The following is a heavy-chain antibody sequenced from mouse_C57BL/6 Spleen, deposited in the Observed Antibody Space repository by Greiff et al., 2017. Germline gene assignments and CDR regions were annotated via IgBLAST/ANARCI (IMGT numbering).Heavy chain of an antibody. J-gene: IGHJ2*01. D-gene: IGHD2-3*01. CDR2: IDPANGDT. CDR3: TGYDGYFDY. CDR1: GFNIKDDY. Sequence: VLLQQSGAELVRPGASVKLSCTASGFNIKDDYMHWVKQRPEQGLEWIGWIDPANGDTEYASKFQGKATITADTSSNTAYLQLSGLTSENTAVYYCTGYDGYFDYWGQGTTLTVSS. V-gene: IGHV14-4*01.